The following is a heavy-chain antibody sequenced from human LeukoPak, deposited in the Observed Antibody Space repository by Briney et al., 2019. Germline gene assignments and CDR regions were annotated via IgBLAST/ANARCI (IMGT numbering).Heavy chain of an antibody. CDR3: TAIEVGGLRKFDY. J-gene: IGHJ4*01. CDR2: VSNDGSST. CDR1: GFTFSNYW. Sequence: GGSLRLSCAASGFTFSNYWMHWVRQAPGKGLVWVSRVSNDGSSTTYADSVNGRFTISRDNTKNTVYLQMDSLRADDTAVYYCTAIEVGGLRKFDYWGQGTLVTV. V-gene: IGHV3-74*01. D-gene: IGHD2-15*01.